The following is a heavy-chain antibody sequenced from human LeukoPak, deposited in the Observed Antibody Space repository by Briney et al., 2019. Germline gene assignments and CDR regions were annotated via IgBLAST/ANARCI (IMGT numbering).Heavy chain of an antibody. CDR3: AKDLSRQDGGVFDY. J-gene: IGHJ4*02. CDR2: ISWNSGSI. Sequence: GGSLRLSCAASGFTFDDYAMHWVRQAPGKGLEWVSGISWNSGSIGYADSVKGRFTISRDNAKNSLYLQMNSLRAEDMALYYCAKDLSRQDGGVFDYWGQGTLVTVSS. D-gene: IGHD3-16*01. CDR1: GFTFDDYA. V-gene: IGHV3-9*03.